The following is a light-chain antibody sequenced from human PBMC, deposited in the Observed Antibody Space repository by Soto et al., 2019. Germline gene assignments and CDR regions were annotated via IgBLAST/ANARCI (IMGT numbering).Light chain of an antibody. CDR2: EVS. Sequence: QLVLTQPASVSGSPGQSITISCTGTSSDVGSYNLVSWYQQHPGKAPKLMIYEVSKRPSGVSNRFSGSKSGNTASLTISGLQAEDEADYYCCSYAAVKGYVFGTGTKLTVL. CDR1: SSDVGSYNL. V-gene: IGLV2-23*02. J-gene: IGLJ1*01. CDR3: CSYAAVKGYV.